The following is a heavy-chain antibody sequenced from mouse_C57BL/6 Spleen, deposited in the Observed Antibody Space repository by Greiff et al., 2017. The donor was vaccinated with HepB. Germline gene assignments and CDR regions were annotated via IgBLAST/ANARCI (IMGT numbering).Heavy chain of an antibody. V-gene: IGHV6-3*01. J-gene: IGHJ4*01. D-gene: IGHD1-1*01. CDR1: GFTFSNYW. Sequence: EVQRVESGGGLVQPGGSMKLSCVASGFTFSNYWMNWVRQSPEKGLEWVAQIRLKSDNYATHYAESVKGRFTISRDDSKSSVYLQMNNLRAEDTGIYYCTGGTTGVAPYAMDYWGQGTSVTVSS. CDR2: IRLKSDNYAT. CDR3: TGGTTGVAPYAMDY.